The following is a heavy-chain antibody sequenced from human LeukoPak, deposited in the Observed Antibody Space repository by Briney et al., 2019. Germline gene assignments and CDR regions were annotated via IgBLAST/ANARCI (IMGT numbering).Heavy chain of an antibody. CDR1: GFTFSHYA. CDR3: AKAGAVVVVAAKYFDY. Sequence: GGSLRLSCVASGFTFSHYAMSWVRQAPGKGLEWVSAISGSGDSTYYEDSVKGRFTISRDNSKNTLYLQMNSLRAEDTVVYYCAKAGAVVVVAAKYFDYWGQGTLVTVSS. D-gene: IGHD2-15*01. V-gene: IGHV3-23*01. CDR2: ISGSGDST. J-gene: IGHJ4*02.